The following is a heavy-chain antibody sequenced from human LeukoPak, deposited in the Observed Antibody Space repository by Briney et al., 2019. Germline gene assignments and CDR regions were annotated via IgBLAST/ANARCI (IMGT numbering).Heavy chain of an antibody. CDR3: AKDTYAGL. Sequence: PGGSLRLSGAASGFTFSSYGMHWVRKAPGKGLEWVAVISYDGSNKYYADSVKGRFTISRDNSKNTLYLQMNSLRAEDTAVYYCAKDTYAGLWGQGTMVTVSS. CDR2: ISYDGSNK. V-gene: IGHV3-30-3*01. J-gene: IGHJ3*01. CDR1: GFTFSSYG.